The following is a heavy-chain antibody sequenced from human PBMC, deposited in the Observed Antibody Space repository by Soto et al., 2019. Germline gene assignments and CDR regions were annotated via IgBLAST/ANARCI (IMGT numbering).Heavy chain of an antibody. Sequence: SETLSLTCNVSGGSISRSSYYWGWIRQPPGKGLEWIGNIYYNGNTNYNPSLKSRVTISVDTSKNQFSLKLSSVTAADTAVYYCARAPPSVYYYGSGSYYDYWGQGTLVTVS. CDR2: IYYNGNT. D-gene: IGHD3-10*01. CDR1: GGSISRSSYY. V-gene: IGHV4-61*05. J-gene: IGHJ4*02. CDR3: ARAPPSVYYYGSGSYYDY.